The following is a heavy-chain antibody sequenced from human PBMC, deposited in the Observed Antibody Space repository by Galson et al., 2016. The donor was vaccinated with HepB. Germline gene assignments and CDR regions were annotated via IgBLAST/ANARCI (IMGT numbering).Heavy chain of an antibody. V-gene: IGHV4-34*01. Sequence: SETLSLTCDVYGGSFSFYYWNWIRQPPGKGLEWVAEINPSGPTNYNPSLKGRVTDSVDTSKTQFSLNLKSVTAADTAIYSCAIIRDGSIGGWADGGFDYWGEGTLVTVSA. CDR2: INPSGPT. J-gene: IGHJ4*02. D-gene: IGHD6-19*01. CDR1: GGSFSFYY. CDR3: AIIRDGSIGGWADGGFDY.